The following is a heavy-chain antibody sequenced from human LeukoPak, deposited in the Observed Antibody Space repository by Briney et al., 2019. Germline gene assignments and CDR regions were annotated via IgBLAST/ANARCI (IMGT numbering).Heavy chain of an antibody. V-gene: IGHV3-30*18. CDR3: AKDPRGYSYGHPYYFDY. D-gene: IGHD5-18*01. J-gene: IGHJ4*02. CDR2: ISYDGSNK. Sequence: PGGSLRLSCAASGFTFSSYGMHWVRQAPGKGLEWVAVISYDGSNKYYADSVKGRFTISRDNSKYTLYLQMNSLRAEDTAVYYCAKDPRGYSYGHPYYFDYWGQGTLVTVSS. CDR1: GFTFSSYG.